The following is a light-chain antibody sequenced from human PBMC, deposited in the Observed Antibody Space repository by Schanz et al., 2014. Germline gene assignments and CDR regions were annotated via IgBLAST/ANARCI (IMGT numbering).Light chain of an antibody. Sequence: QSVLTQPPSASGTPGQRVTISCSGSSSNIGSDSVNWYQQLPGKAPKLLIYNNNQRPSGVPDRFSGSKSGTSASLAISGLQSEDEAAFYCAAWDDSLNGGVFGGGTKLTV. CDR1: SSNIGSDS. J-gene: IGLJ3*02. V-gene: IGLV1-44*01. CDR3: AAWDDSLNGGV. CDR2: NNN.